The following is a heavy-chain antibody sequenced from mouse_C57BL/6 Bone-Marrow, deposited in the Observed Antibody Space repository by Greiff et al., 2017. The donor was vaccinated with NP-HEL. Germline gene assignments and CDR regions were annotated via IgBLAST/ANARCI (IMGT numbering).Heavy chain of an antibody. V-gene: IGHV1-82*01. D-gene: IGHD2-1*01. CDR2: IYPGDGDT. CDR1: GYAFSSSW. Sequence: VQLQQSGPELVKPGASVKISCKASGYAFSSSWMNWVKQRPGKGLEWIGRIYPGDGDTNYNGKFKGKATLTADKSSSTAYMQLSSLTSEDSAVYFCAQVIYYGNIHYFDYWGQGTTLTVSS. J-gene: IGHJ2*01. CDR3: AQVIYYGNIHYFDY.